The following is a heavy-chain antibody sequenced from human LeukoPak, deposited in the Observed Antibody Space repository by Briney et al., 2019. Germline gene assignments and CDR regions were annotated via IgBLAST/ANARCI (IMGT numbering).Heavy chain of an antibody. Sequence: PGTSLRLSCAASGLTLSTYGVHWVRRAPGKGLEWVAVIWYDGTHIYYGDSVNGRFTISRDNAKNSLYLQMNSLRAEDTAVYYCARVPTYSSSWYRSRPYYYYGMDVWGQGTTVTVSS. CDR1: GLTLSTYG. V-gene: IGHV3-33*01. J-gene: IGHJ6*02. CDR2: IWYDGTHI. CDR3: ARVPTYSSSWYRSRPYYYYGMDV. D-gene: IGHD6-13*01.